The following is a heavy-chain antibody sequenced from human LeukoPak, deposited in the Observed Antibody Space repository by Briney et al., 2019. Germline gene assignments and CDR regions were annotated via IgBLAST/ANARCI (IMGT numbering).Heavy chain of an antibody. J-gene: IGHJ5*02. V-gene: IGHV4-34*01. CDR2: INHSGST. CDR3: ARAPPSYYGSGSYYP. CDR1: GFTFSSYW. Sequence: GSLRLSCAASGFTFSSYWMSWIRQPPGKGLEWIGEINHSGSTNYNPSLKSRVTISVDTSKNQFSLKLSSVTAADTAVYYCARAPPSYYGSGSYYPWGQGTLVTVSS. D-gene: IGHD3-10*01.